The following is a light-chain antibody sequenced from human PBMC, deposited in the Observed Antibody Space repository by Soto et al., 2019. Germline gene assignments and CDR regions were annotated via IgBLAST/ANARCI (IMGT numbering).Light chain of an antibody. V-gene: IGLV2-14*01. CDR1: SSDVGGYNY. Sequence: QSVLTQPASVSGSPGQSITISCTGTSSDVGGYNYVSWYQQHPGKAPKLMIYDITSRPAGVSNRCSSSKSGNTASLTISGLEAEDETDYYCSSYTGSSSVVFGGGTKLTVL. CDR2: DIT. J-gene: IGLJ2*01. CDR3: SSYTGSSSVV.